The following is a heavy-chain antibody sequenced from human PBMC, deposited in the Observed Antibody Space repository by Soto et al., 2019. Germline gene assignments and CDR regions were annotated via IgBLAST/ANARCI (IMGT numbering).Heavy chain of an antibody. D-gene: IGHD3-3*01. CDR2: INAGNGNT. J-gene: IGHJ4*02. CDR1: GYTFTSYA. Sequence: ASVKGSCKASGYTFTSYAMHWVRQAPGQRLEWMGWINAGNGNTKYSQKFQGRVTITRDTSASTAYMELSSLRSEDTAVYYCAREDFWSGYYDYWGQGTLVTVSS. V-gene: IGHV1-3*01. CDR3: AREDFWSGYYDY.